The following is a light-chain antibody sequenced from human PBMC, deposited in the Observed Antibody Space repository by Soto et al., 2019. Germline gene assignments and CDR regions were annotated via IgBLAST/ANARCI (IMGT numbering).Light chain of an antibody. CDR1: QSISSW. CDR3: QHYNNYPWT. J-gene: IGKJ1*01. CDR2: KAS. V-gene: IGKV1-5*03. Sequence: DIQMTQSPSTLSASVGDRVTITCRASQSISSWLAWYQQKPGKAPKVLIYKASSLESGAPSRFSGSGSGTEFTLTISSLQPDDFATYYCQHYNNYPWTFGQGTKVEIK.